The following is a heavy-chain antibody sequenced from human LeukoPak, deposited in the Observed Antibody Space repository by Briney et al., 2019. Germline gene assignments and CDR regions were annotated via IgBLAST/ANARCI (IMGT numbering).Heavy chain of an antibody. CDR1: GLTFKNYA. J-gene: IGHJ5*02. CDR2: IGGNSGYT. Sequence: GGSLRLSCAASGLTFKNYAMSWVRQAPGKGLARASTIGGNSGYTYNPRAVKGQYTLSRDNSRNTLYLQMTSLRVDDTAVYFCATERPFSSGTYYNAWGQGTLVIVSS. V-gene: IGHV3-23*01. D-gene: IGHD3-10*01. CDR3: ATERPFSSGTYYNA.